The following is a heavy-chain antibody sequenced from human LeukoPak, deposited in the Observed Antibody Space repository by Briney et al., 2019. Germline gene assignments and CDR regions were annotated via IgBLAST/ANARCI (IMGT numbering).Heavy chain of an antibody. D-gene: IGHD3-10*01. CDR3: ARTLYGSGSYYKGYYYMDV. V-gene: IGHV4-34*01. Sequence: PSETLSLTCAVYGGSFSGYYWSWIRQPPGKGLEWIGEINHSGSTNYNPSLKSRVTISVDTSKNQFSLKLSSVTAADTAVYYCARTLYGSGSYYKGYYYMDVWGKGTTVTISS. CDR1: GGSFSGYY. J-gene: IGHJ6*03. CDR2: INHSGST.